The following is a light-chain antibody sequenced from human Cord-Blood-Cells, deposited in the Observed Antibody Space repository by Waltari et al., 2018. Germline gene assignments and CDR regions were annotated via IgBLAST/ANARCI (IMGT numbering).Light chain of an antibody. J-gene: IGKJ4*01. Sequence: EIVLTQSPATLPLSPGGRATLSCRASKSVSSYLAWYQQKPGQAPRLLIYDASNRATGIPARFSGSGSGTDFTLTISSLEPEDVAVYYCQQRSNLPLTFGGGTKVEIK. CDR2: DAS. CDR1: KSVSSY. V-gene: IGKV3-11*01. CDR3: QQRSNLPLT.